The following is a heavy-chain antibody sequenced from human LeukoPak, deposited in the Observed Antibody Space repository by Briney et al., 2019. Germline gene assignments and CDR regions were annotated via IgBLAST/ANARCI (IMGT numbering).Heavy chain of an antibody. J-gene: IGHJ5*02. CDR1: GGSISRYY. CDR3: ACAQLGIRFNWFDP. V-gene: IGHV4-4*07. D-gene: IGHD7-27*01. CDR2: IYTSGSI. Sequence: SETLSLTCTVSGGSISRYYWSWIRQPAGKGLEWIGHIYTSGSINYNPSLKSRVTMSVDTSKNQFSLKLSSVTAADTAVYYCACAQLGIRFNWFDPWGQGTLVTVSS.